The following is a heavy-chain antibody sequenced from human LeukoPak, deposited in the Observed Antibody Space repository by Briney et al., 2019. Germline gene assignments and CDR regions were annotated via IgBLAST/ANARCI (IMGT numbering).Heavy chain of an antibody. V-gene: IGHV3-30-3*01. CDR3: ARGTLSSSSLDY. Sequence: GGSLRLSCAASGFTFSSYAMHWVRQAPGKGLEWVAVISYDGSNKYYADSVKGRLTISRDNSKNTLYLQMNSLRAEDTAVYYCARGTLSSSSLDYWGQGTLVTVSS. D-gene: IGHD6-6*01. J-gene: IGHJ4*02. CDR2: ISYDGSNK. CDR1: GFTFSSYA.